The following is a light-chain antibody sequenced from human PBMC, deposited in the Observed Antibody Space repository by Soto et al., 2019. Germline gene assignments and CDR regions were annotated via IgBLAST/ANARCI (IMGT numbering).Light chain of an antibody. CDR3: PQYDSFPYT. J-gene: IGKJ2*01. CDR2: NAS. V-gene: IGKV1-33*01. CDR1: QDITNY. Sequence: DIPMTQSPSSLSASVGDRVTITCQASQDITNYLNWLQLKPGKAPKVLIYNASNLETGVPSRFSGTGSGTHFSFTISSLQPEDIATYYCPQYDSFPYTFGQGTKLEIK.